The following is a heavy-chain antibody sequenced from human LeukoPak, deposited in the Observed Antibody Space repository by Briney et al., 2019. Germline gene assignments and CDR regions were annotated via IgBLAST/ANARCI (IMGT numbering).Heavy chain of an antibody. CDR3: ARDYGSGSYFGYFDY. CDR1: GFTFSSYE. J-gene: IGHJ4*02. D-gene: IGHD3-10*01. Sequence: GGSLRLSCAASGFTFSSYEMNWVRQVPGKGLEWVSYISSSGSTIYYADSVKGRFPISRDNAKNSLYLQMNSLRAEDTAVYYCARDYGSGSYFGYFDYWGQGTLVTVSS. CDR2: ISSSGSTI. V-gene: IGHV3-48*03.